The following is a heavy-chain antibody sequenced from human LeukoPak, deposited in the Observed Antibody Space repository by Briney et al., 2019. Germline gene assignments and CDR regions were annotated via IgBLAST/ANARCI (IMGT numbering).Heavy chain of an antibody. CDR1: GGSVSSGSYY. Sequence: TSETLSLTCTVSGGSVSSGSYYWSWIRQPPGKGLEWIGYIYYSGSTNYNPSLKSRVTISVDTSKNQFSLKLSSVTAADTAVYYCARGSYDILTGYYNPWGYYCDYWGQGTLVTVSS. V-gene: IGHV4-61*01. CDR3: ARGSYDILTGYYNPWGYYCDY. CDR2: IYYSGST. D-gene: IGHD3-9*01. J-gene: IGHJ4*02.